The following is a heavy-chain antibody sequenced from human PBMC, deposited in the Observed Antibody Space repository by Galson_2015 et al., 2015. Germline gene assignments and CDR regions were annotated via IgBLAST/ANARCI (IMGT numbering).Heavy chain of an antibody. D-gene: IGHD6-25*01. CDR1: GGTFSSYA. CDR3: ARQRDLYYYYYYMDV. J-gene: IGHJ6*03. Sequence: SVKVSCKASGGTFSSYAISWVRQAPGQGLEWMGGIIPIFGTANYAQKFQGRVTITADESTSTAYMELSSLRSEDTAVYYCARQRDLYYYYYYMDVWGKGTTVTVSS. CDR2: IIPIFGTA. V-gene: IGHV1-69*13.